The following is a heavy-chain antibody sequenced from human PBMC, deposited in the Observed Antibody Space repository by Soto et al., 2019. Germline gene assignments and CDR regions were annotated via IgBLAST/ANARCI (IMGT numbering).Heavy chain of an antibody. D-gene: IGHD6-13*01. CDR3: ARDTIAAASQYFDY. CDR1: GYTFTSYG. CDR2: ISAYNGNT. V-gene: IGHV1-18*01. Sequence: GASVKVSCKASGYTFTSYGISWVRQAPGQGLERMGWISAYNGNTNYTQKLQGRVTMPTDTSTSTAYMDVRSLSSDDTAVYYCARDTIAAASQYFDYWGQGTLVTVSS. J-gene: IGHJ4*02.